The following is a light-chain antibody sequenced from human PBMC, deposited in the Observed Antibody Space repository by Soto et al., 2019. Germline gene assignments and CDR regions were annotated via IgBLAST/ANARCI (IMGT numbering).Light chain of an antibody. V-gene: IGKV1-39*01. CDR3: QQSYSSPMYT. J-gene: IGKJ2*01. CDR2: AAS. CDR1: QSIRSY. Sequence: DIQMNQYPSSLSASVGDRVTITCRASQSIRSYLNWYQWKPGKAPKLLIYAASSLQSGVPSRFSGSGSGTDVTLTISSLQPEDFATYYCQQSYSSPMYTFGQGTKLEI.